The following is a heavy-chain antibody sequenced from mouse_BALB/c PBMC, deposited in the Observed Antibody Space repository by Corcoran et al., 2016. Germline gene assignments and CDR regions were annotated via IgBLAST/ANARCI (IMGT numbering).Heavy chain of an antibody. D-gene: IGHD3-2*01. CDR3: AKTARATYYFDY. CDR2: IFPGSGNT. J-gene: IGHJ2*01. V-gene: IGHV1-66*01. CDR1: GYSFTSYY. Sequence: QVQLQQSGPELVKPGASVKISCKASGYSFTSYYIHWVKQRPGQGIEWNGWIFPGSGNTKYNEKFKGKATLTADTSSSTAYIQLSSLTSEDSAVHFCAKTARATYYFDYWGQGTTLTVSS.